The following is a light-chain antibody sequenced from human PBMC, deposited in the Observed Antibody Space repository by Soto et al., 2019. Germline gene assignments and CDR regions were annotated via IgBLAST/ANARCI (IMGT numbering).Light chain of an antibody. J-gene: IGKJ4*01. V-gene: IGKV1-9*01. CDR3: QRLNSYPLT. CDR2: AAS. Sequence: QLTQSPSSLSASVGDRVTITCRASQGISSYLAWYQQKPGKAPKLLIYAASTLRSGVPSRFSGSGSGTDFTLTISSLQPEDFATYYCQRLNSYPLTFGGGTKVDIK. CDR1: QGISSY.